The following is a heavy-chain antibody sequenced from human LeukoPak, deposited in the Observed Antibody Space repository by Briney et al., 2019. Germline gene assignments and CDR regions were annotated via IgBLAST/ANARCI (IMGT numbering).Heavy chain of an antibody. D-gene: IGHD2-2*03. J-gene: IGHJ4*02. V-gene: IGHV4-39*01. CDR2: IYYTGTT. Sequence: SETLSLACTVSGSYISSSSYSWGWIRQPPGKGLEWIGNIYYTGTTYSNPSLRSRVTISVDTSKNQFSLKLSSVTAADTAVYYCARLDPRGPDDYWGQGTLVTVSS. CDR1: GSYISSSSYS. CDR3: ARLDPRGPDDY.